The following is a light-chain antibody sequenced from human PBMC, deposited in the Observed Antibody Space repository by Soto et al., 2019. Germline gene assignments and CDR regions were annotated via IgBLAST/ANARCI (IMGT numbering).Light chain of an antibody. CDR1: QSISSW. Sequence: DIQLTQSPSTLSASVRDRVTITCRASQSISSWLAWYQQRPGKAPKLLISKASNLESGVPSRFSGSGSGTEFSLTINSLQPDDFAIYYCQQYDDYCTFGPGTRVDVK. V-gene: IGKV1-5*03. CDR2: KAS. CDR3: QQYDDYCT. J-gene: IGKJ3*01.